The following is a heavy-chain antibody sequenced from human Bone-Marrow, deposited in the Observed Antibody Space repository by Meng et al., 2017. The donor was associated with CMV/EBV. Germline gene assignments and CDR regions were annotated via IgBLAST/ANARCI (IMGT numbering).Heavy chain of an antibody. V-gene: IGHV3-30*03. Sequence: GGSLRLSCAASGFTLSNAWMNWVRQAPGWGLEWVAVISYDGSNKYYADSVKGRFTISRDNSKNTLYLQMNSLRAEDTAVYYCARGSSSWYNYWGQGTLVTVSS. CDR3: ARGSSSWYNY. CDR2: ISYDGSNK. CDR1: GFTLSNAW. J-gene: IGHJ4*02. D-gene: IGHD6-13*01.